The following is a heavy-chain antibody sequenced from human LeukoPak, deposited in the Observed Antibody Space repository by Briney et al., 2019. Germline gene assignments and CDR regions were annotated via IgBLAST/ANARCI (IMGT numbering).Heavy chain of an antibody. V-gene: IGHV3-20*04. CDR1: GFTFDDYG. CDR2: INWNGGST. Sequence: GGSLRLSCAASGFTFDDYGMSWVRQAPRKGLEWVSGINWNGGSTGYADSVKGRFTISRDNAKNSLYLQMNSLRAEDTALYYCARDLCSGGSCQNWFDPWGQGTLVTVSS. D-gene: IGHD2-15*01. CDR3: ARDLCSGGSCQNWFDP. J-gene: IGHJ5*02.